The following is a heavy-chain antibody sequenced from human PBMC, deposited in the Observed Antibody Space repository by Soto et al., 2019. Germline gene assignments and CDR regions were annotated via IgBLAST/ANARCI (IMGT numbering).Heavy chain of an antibody. Sequence: EVQLVESEGGLVQPGGSLRLSCAASGFTVSDHYMDWVRQAPGKGLEWVGRTRNKANSYTTEYAASVKGRFTISRDDSKNSLYLQMNSLKTEDTAVYYCASAPYYYDSSGYRLWGQGTMVTVSS. CDR2: TRNKANSYTT. J-gene: IGHJ3*01. D-gene: IGHD3-22*01. V-gene: IGHV3-72*01. CDR3: ASAPYYYDSSGYRL. CDR1: GFTVSDHY.